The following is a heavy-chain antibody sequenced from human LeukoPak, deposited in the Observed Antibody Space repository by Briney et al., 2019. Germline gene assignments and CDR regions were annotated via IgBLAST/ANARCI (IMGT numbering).Heavy chain of an antibody. Sequence: GGSLRLSCAASGSTFSSYAMHWVRQAPGKGLEWVAVISYDGSNKYYADSVKGRFTISRDNAKNTLYLQVNNLRAEDTAVYYCARGPNSNWSGLDFWGQGTLLTVSS. D-gene: IGHD6-6*01. CDR2: ISYDGSNK. CDR1: GSTFSSYA. CDR3: ARGPNSNWSGLDF. J-gene: IGHJ4*02. V-gene: IGHV3-30-3*01.